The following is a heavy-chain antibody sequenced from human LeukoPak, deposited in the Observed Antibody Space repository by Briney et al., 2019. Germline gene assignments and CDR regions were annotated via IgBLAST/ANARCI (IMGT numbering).Heavy chain of an antibody. D-gene: IGHD2-15*01. V-gene: IGHV4-34*01. J-gene: IGHJ4*02. CDR2: INHSGST. CDR1: GGSFIGYY. Sequence: SQTLSLTCAVYGGSFIGYYWSWIRQPPGKGLEWIGEINHSGSTNYNPSLKSRVTISVDTSKNQFSLKLSSVTAADTAVYYCARGSQSLGYCSGGSCRAKIFDYWGQGTLVTVSS. CDR3: ARGSQSLGYCSGGSCRAKIFDY.